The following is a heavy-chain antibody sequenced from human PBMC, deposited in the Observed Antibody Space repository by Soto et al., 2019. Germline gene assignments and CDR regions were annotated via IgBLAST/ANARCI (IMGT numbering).Heavy chain of an antibody. CDR2: ISGSGGST. D-gene: IGHD2-2*01. CDR1: GFAFSNAW. CDR3: AKDQSREYQLPRVETPGYGMDV. V-gene: IGHV3-23*01. Sequence: PGGSLRLSCAASGFAFSNAWINWVRQAPGKGLEWVSAISGSGGSTYYADSVKGRFTISRDNSKNTLYPQMNSLRAEDTAVYYCAKDQSREYQLPRVETPGYGMDVWGQGTTVTVSS. J-gene: IGHJ6*02.